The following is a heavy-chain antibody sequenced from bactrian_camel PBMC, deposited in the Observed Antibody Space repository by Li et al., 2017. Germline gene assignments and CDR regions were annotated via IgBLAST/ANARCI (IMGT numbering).Heavy chain of an antibody. D-gene: IGHD1*01. J-gene: IGHJ4*01. CDR2: MESDGYT. Sequence: HVQLVESGGDSVQAGGSLRLSCAVFQYNTYRLSCMGWFRQAPGKEREGVARMESDGYTVIASSVKGRFTISRDDAKNTLYLQMNSLKPEDTAMYYCAADTRLSYCGDGVLRYMYNGQGTQVTVS. CDR1: QYNTYRLSC. V-gene: IGHV3S53*01.